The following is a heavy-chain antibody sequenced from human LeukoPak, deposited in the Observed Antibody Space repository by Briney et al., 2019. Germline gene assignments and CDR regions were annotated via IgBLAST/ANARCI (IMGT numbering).Heavy chain of an antibody. V-gene: IGHV4-59*01. D-gene: IGHD2-2*01. J-gene: IGHJ4*02. CDR2: ISFSGRT. Sequence: SEPLSLTCTVSGGSISRYYWSWIPQPPGKGLEWIGYISFSGRTNYNPSLKSRVTISVDTSKNQFSLKLSSVTAADTAVYCCARDWVVCSNTSCYYTYFDYWGQGTLVPVSS. CDR3: ARDWVVCSNTSCYYTYFDY. CDR1: GGSISRYY.